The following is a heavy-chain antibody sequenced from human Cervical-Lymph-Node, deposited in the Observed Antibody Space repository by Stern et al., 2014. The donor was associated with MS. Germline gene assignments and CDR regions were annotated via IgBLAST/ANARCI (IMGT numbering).Heavy chain of an antibody. D-gene: IGHD1-26*01. V-gene: IGHV1-2*02. J-gene: IGHJ4*02. Sequence: QVQLVQSGAEVERPGASVKVSCKASGYTFTAYFLHWVRQAPGQGLEWMGVISPKTGSATYAQKFQDRFTMTRDTSINTGYMEVSSLISDDTAVYYCARDRGSYSDYWGQGTLVAVSS. CDR2: ISPKTGSA. CDR3: ARDRGSYSDY. CDR1: GYTFTAYF.